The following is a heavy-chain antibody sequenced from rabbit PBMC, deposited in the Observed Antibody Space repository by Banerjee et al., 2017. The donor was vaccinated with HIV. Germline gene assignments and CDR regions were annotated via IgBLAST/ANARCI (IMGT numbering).Heavy chain of an antibody. J-gene: IGHJ4*01. CDR3: VSKLSGWGDL. V-gene: IGHV1S45*01. CDR2: IDAGSSGST. D-gene: IGHD4-1*01. Sequence: QEQLVESGGGLVQPGASLTLTCTASGFSFISSYYMCWVRQAPGKGLEWIACIDAGSSGSTYYASWVNGRFTISSHNAQNTLYLQLNSLTAADTATYFCVSKLSGWGDLWGPGTLVTVS. CDR1: GFSFISSYY.